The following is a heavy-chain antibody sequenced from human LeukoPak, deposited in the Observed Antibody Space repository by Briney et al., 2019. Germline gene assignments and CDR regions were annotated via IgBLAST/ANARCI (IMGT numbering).Heavy chain of an antibody. J-gene: IGHJ4*02. Sequence: SETLSPTCTVSGGSISSDYWSWIRQPPGKGLEWIGYIYYRGSTNYNPSLKSRVTISVDTSKNQFSLKLSSVTAADTAVYYCARLSGYSSGHYYSDYWGQGTLVTVSS. V-gene: IGHV4-59*01. CDR3: ARLSGYSSGHYYSDY. CDR2: IYYRGST. CDR1: GGSISSDY. D-gene: IGHD3-22*01.